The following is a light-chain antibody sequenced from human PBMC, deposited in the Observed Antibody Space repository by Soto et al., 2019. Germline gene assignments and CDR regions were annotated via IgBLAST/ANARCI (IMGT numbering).Light chain of an antibody. V-gene: IGKV3-20*01. CDR1: QSVSNNY. CDR3: HQYDGAPHT. Sequence: EIVLTQSPGTLSSSPGQRATLSCRASQSVSNNYLAWYQQKPGQAPRLLIFRASIRATGFPDRFSGSGAGTDFDLTISSLEPEDFAVFYCHQYDGAPHTFCQGTKLEIK. CDR2: RAS. J-gene: IGKJ2*01.